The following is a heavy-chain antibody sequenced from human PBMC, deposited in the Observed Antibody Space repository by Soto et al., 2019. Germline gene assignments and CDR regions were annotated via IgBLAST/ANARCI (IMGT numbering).Heavy chain of an antibody. V-gene: IGHV1-46*03. CDR3: ARGISNYYYMDV. CDR1: GYTFTSYY. D-gene: IGHD4-4*01. J-gene: IGHJ6*03. Sequence: QVQLVQSGAEVKKPGASVKVSCKASGYTFTSYYMHWVRQAPGQGLEWMGIINPSGGSTSYARKFQGRATMTRDTSTSTVYMELSSLRSEDTALYYCARGISNYYYMDVWGKGTTVTVSS. CDR2: INPSGGST.